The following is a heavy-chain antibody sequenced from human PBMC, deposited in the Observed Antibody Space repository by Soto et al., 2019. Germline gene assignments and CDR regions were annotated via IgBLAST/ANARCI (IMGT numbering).Heavy chain of an antibody. CDR3: AREGPDCSGGSCYVVFDY. CDR2: IYYSGST. CDR1: GGSISSGDYY. D-gene: IGHD2-15*01. V-gene: IGHV4-30-4*01. J-gene: IGHJ4*02. Sequence: SETLSLTCTVSGGSISSGDYYWSWIRQPPGKGLEWIGYIYYSGSTYYNPSLKSRVTISVDTSKNQFSLKLSSVTAADTAVYYCAREGPDCSGGSCYVVFDYWGQGTLVTVSS.